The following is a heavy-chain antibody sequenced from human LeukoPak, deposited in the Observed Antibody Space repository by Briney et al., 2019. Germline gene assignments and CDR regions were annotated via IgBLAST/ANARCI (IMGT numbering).Heavy chain of an antibody. J-gene: IGHJ6*03. D-gene: IGHD2-8*01. V-gene: IGHV1-2*02. CDR1: GYSFTGYY. CDR3: ARGPNHYYYVEF. Sequence: ASVKVSCKASGYSFTGYYIHWVRQAPGQGLEWMGWINPDGGVTKSAQNFQGRVTMTRDKSINTVYMELSGLTSDDTALYYCARGPNHYYYVEFWGTGTTVSVSS. CDR2: INPDGGVT.